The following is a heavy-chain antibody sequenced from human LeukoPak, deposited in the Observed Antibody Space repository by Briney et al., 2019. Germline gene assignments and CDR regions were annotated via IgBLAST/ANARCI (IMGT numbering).Heavy chain of an antibody. CDR3: ARGRSYGSLAFDI. J-gene: IGHJ3*02. CDR1: GGSISSYY. CDR2: IYYSGST. V-gene: IGHV4-59*01. D-gene: IGHD5-18*01. Sequence: PSETLSLTCTVSGGSISSYYWSWIRQPPGKGLEWIGYIYYSGSTNYNPSLKSRVTISVDTSKNQFSLKLSSVTAADTAVYYCARGRSYGSLAFDIWGQGTMVTVSS.